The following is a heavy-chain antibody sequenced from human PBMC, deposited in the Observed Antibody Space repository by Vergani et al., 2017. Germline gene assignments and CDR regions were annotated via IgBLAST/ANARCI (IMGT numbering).Heavy chain of an antibody. D-gene: IGHD3-10*01. J-gene: IGHJ6*03. V-gene: IGHV4-39*01. CDR3: ARVELRGVDYYYMDV. Sequence: QLHLQESGPGLVKPSETLSLTCTVSGGSITSSSYYWGWIRQPPGKGLEWIGNIYHSGGAYYNPSLKGRVTISVDTSKNQFSLEVTSVTAADTAVYYCARVELRGVDYYYMDVWGKGTTVTVSS. CDR1: GGSITSSSYY. CDR2: IYHSGGA.